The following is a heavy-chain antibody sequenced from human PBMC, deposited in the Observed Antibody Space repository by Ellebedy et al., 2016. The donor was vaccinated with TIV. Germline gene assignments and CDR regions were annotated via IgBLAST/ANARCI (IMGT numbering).Heavy chain of an antibody. V-gene: IGHV3-66*04. D-gene: IGHD3-22*01. J-gene: IGHJ3*02. Sequence: GGSLRLSCAASGFTVSSNYMSWVRQAPGKGLEWVSVIYSGGSTYYADSVKGRFTISRDNSKNTLYLQMNSLRAEDTAVYYCASQSRDSSGYYYIDAFDIWGQGTMVTVSS. CDR2: IYSGGST. CDR1: GFTVSSNY. CDR3: ASQSRDSSGYYYIDAFDI.